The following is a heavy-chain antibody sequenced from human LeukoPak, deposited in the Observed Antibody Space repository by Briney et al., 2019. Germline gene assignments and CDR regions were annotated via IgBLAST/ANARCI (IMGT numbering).Heavy chain of an antibody. D-gene: IGHD3-9*01. CDR1: GFTFSNYV. Sequence: GGSLRLSCAASGFTFSNYVIHWVRQAPGKGLEWVSSISSSSSYIYYADSMKGRFTISRDNAKNSLYLQMNSLKAEDTAVYFCARGYYDILIWGQGTLVTVSS. J-gene: IGHJ4*02. CDR2: ISSSSSYI. CDR3: ARGYYDILI. V-gene: IGHV3-21*01.